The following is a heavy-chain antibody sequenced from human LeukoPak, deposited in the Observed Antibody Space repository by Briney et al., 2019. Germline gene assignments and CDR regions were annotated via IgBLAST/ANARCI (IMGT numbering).Heavy chain of an antibody. V-gene: IGHV3-33*01. CDR3: ARQMVEGQQNYYMDV. D-gene: IGHD2-15*01. CDR1: GFTFNRYG. Sequence: GGSLRLSCAASGFTFNRYGMHWVRQAPGKGLEWVAFTGPDGKKTFYGDSLNGRFTIPRDNFEDTVFLQMNTMRAEDTAVYYYARQMVEGQQNYYMDVWGNGTTVTVSS. J-gene: IGHJ6*03. CDR2: TGPDGKKT.